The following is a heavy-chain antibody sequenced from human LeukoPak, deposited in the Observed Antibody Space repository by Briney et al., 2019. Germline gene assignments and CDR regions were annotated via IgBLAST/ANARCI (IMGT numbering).Heavy chain of an antibody. CDR3: ACGGQLGTYFDY. Sequence: GASVKVSCKASGYTFTGYYMNWVRQAPGQGLEWMGWISAYNGNTNYAQKLQGRVTMTTDTSTSTAYMELRSLRSDDTAVYYCACGGQLGTYFDYWGQGTLVTVSS. CDR2: ISAYNGNT. D-gene: IGHD6-13*01. CDR1: GYTFTGYY. J-gene: IGHJ4*02. V-gene: IGHV1-18*04.